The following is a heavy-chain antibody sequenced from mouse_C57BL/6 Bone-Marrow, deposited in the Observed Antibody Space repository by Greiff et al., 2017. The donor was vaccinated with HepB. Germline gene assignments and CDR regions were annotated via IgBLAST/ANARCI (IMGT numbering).Heavy chain of an antibody. Sequence: QVQLQQPGAELVKPGASVKLSCKASGYTFTSYWMQWVNPRPGQGLEWIGEIDPSDSYTNYNQKFKGKATLTVDTSSSTAYMQLSSLTSEDSAVYYCANYDYDGYAMDYWGQGTSVTVSS. J-gene: IGHJ4*01. CDR1: GYTFTSYW. V-gene: IGHV1-50*01. CDR3: ANYDYDGYAMDY. D-gene: IGHD2-4*01. CDR2: IDPSDSYT.